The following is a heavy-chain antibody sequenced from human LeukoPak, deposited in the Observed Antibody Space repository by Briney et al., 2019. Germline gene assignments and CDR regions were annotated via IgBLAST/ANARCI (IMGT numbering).Heavy chain of an antibody. V-gene: IGHV1-8*01. Sequence: ASVKVSCKASGYTFTSYDINWVRQATGQGLEWMGWMNPNSGNTGYAQKFRGRVTMTRNTSISTAYMELSSLRSEDTAVYYCARGYWDCSSTSCYERFDPWGQGTLVTVSS. CDR2: MNPNSGNT. J-gene: IGHJ5*02. CDR3: ARGYWDCSSTSCYERFDP. CDR1: GYTFTSYD. D-gene: IGHD2-2*01.